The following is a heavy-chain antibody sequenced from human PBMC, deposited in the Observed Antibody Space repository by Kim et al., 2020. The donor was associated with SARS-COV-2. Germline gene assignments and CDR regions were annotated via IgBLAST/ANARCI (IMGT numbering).Heavy chain of an antibody. Sequence: YYNPSLKSRVTISVDTSKNQFSLKLSSVTAADTAVYYCARENSSSGYFDYWGQGTLVTVSS. CDR3: ARENSSSGYFDY. D-gene: IGHD6-6*01. J-gene: IGHJ4*02. V-gene: IGHV4-31*02.